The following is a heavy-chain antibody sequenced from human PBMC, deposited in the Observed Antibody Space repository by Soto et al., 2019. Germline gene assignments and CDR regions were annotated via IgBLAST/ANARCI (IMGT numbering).Heavy chain of an antibody. CDR3: ARGGIAAAGTGGWGYYYGMDV. J-gene: IGHJ6*02. V-gene: IGHV4-34*01. CDR1: GGSFSGYY. CDR2: INHSGST. Sequence: SETLSLTCAVYGGSFSGYYWSWIRQPPGKGLEWIGEINHSGSTNYTPSLKSRVTISVDTSKNQFSLKLSPVTAADTAVYYCARGGIAAAGTGGWGYYYGMDVWGQGTTVTVSS. D-gene: IGHD6-13*01.